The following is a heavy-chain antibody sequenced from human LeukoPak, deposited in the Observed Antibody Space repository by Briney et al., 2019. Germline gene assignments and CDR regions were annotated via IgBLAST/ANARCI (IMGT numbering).Heavy chain of an antibody. J-gene: IGHJ4*02. CDR1: GYTFTGYY. CDR2: INPSGGST. D-gene: IGHD4-11*01. V-gene: IGHV1-46*01. CDR3: SRVHDYRGPFDN. Sequence: ASVKVSCKASGYTFTGYYMHWVRQTPGQGLEWMGIINPSGGSTYYAQMFQGRVTMTRDTSTNTVYMELSGLRSEDTAVYYCSRVHDYRGPFDNWGQGTLVTVSS.